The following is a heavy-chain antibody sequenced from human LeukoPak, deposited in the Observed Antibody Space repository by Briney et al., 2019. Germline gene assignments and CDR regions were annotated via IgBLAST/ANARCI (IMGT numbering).Heavy chain of an antibody. CDR2: IRYDGSNK. D-gene: IGHD6-19*01. J-gene: IGHJ6*02. CDR3: AKNLAVSGYYYYGMDV. V-gene: IGHV3-30*02. Sequence: GGSLRLSCAASGFTFSSYGMHWVRQAPGKGLEWVAFIRYDGSNKYYADSVRGRFTISRDNSKNTLYLQMNSLRADDTAVYYCAKNLAVSGYYYYGMDVWGQGTTVTVSS. CDR1: GFTFSSYG.